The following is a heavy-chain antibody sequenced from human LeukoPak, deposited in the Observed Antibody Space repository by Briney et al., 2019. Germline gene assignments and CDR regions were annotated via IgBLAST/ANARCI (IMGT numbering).Heavy chain of an antibody. CDR3: AKARIAAAGTGASDV. Sequence: PGGSLRLSCAASGFTLSSYGMTWVRQAPGEGLEWVSAFSASDGSAQYAESVRGRFTISRDNSKNTLYLQMDSLRAEDTAVYYCAKARIAAAGTGASDVWGQGAAVTVSS. J-gene: IGHJ3*01. V-gene: IGHV3-23*01. CDR1: GFTLSSYG. CDR2: FSASDGSA. D-gene: IGHD6-13*01.